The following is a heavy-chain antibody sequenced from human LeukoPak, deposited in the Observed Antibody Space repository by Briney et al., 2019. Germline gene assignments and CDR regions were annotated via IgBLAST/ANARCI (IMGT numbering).Heavy chain of an antibody. D-gene: IGHD3-22*01. J-gene: IGHJ4*02. CDR3: ASSLYYYDSSGYYPY. V-gene: IGHV1-69*04. Sequence: SVKVSYKASGGTFSSYAISWVRQAPGQGLEWMGRIIPILGIANYAQKFQGRVTITADKSTSTAYMELSSLRSEDTAVYYCASSLYYYDSSGYYPYWGQGTLVTVSS. CDR2: IIPILGIA. CDR1: GGTFSSYA.